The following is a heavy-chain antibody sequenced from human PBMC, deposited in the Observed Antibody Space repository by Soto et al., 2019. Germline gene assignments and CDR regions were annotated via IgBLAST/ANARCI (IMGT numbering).Heavy chain of an antibody. CDR3: ARESDVVVVAASWFYYYGMDV. J-gene: IGHJ6*02. CDR2: ISSSSSTI. Sequence: PGGSLRLSCAASRLTFSSYSMNWVRQAPGKGLEWVSYISSSSSTIYYADSVKGRFTISRDNAKNSLYLQMNSLRDEDTAVYYCARESDVVVVAASWFYYYGMDVWGQGTTVTVSS. V-gene: IGHV3-48*02. CDR1: RLTFSSYS. D-gene: IGHD2-15*01.